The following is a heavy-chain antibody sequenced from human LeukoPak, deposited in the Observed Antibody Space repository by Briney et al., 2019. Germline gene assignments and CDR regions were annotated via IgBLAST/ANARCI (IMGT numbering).Heavy chain of an antibody. CDR3: ARDSVFDCSSTSCYNPRFDP. V-gene: IGHV1-46*01. J-gene: IGHJ5*02. CDR1: GYTFTSYY. D-gene: IGHD2-2*01. CDR2: INPSGGST. Sequence: GASVKVSCKASGYTFTSYYMHWVRQAPGQGLEWMGIINPSGGSTSYAQKFQGRVTMTRDTSTSTAYMELRSLRSDDTAVYYCARDSVFDCSSTSCYNPRFDPWGQGTLVTVSS.